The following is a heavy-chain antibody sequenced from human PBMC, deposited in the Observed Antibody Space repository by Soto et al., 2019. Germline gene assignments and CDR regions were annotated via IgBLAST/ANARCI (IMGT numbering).Heavy chain of an antibody. CDR3: ASVRMEYDILTGHNWFDP. CDR1: GGSSSSYY. Sequence: FETLSLTCTVSGGSSSSYYCRWIRKTPGKGLEWVGYIYYSGSTNYNPSLKSRVTISVDTSKTQFSLKLSSVPDADTAVYYCASVRMEYDILTGHNWFDPWGQVTLGTVSS. V-gene: IGHV4-59*12. J-gene: IGHJ5*02. D-gene: IGHD3-9*01. CDR2: IYYSGST.